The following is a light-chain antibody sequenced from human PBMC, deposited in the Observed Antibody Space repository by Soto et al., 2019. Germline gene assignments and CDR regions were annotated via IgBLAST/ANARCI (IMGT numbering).Light chain of an antibody. CDR2: GAS. CDR1: QSVSTNY. J-gene: IGKJ3*01. CDR3: QQYVTSPLT. Sequence: EIVLTQSPGTLSLSPGERATLSCRASQSVSTNYLAWYQQKPGQAPRLLISGASSGATGIPDRFSGSRSGTEFTLTISKLDPEDFAVNYGQQYVTSPLTFRPRTKVHIQ. V-gene: IGKV3-20*01.